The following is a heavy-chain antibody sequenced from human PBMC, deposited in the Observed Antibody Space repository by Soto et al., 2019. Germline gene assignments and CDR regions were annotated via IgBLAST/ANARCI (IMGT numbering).Heavy chain of an antibody. J-gene: IGHJ4*02. CDR2: IWYDGSNK. V-gene: IGHV3-33*01. CDR3: ARVLWGTAYSFTPDY. D-gene: IGHD2-21*01. CDR1: GFTFSSYG. Sequence: GGSLRLSCAASGFTFSSYGMHWVRQAPGKGLEWVAVIWYDGSNKYYADSVKGRFTISRDNSKNTLYLQMNSLRAEDTAVYYCARVLWGTAYSFTPDYWGQGTLVTVSS.